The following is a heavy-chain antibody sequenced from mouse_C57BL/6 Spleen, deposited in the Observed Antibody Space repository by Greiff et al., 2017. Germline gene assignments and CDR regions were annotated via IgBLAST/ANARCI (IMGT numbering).Heavy chain of an antibody. Sequence: QVQLQQSGPELVKPGASVKISCKASGYAFSSSWMNWVKQRPGKGLEWIGRIYPGDGDTKYNGKFKGKATLTADKSSSTAYMQLSSLTSEDSAVYCCARAGWLPYFDYWGQGTTLTVSS. CDR2: IYPGDGDT. CDR3: ARAGWLPYFDY. CDR1: GYAFSSSW. D-gene: IGHD2-2*01. J-gene: IGHJ2*01. V-gene: IGHV1-82*01.